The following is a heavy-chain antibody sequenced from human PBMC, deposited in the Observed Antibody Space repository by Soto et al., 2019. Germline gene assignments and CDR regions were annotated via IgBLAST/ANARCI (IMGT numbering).Heavy chain of an antibody. V-gene: IGHV3-7*01. CDR2: IKQDGSEK. D-gene: IGHD4-17*01. CDR3: ARDASTYGYYDVWFDP. CDR1: GFTFSSDW. Sequence: EVQLVESGGGLVQPGGSLRLSCAASGFTFSSDWMSWVRQAPGKGLEWVANIKQDGSEKYYVDSVKGRFTISRDNAKNSVYLQMNSLRAEDTAVYYCARDASTYGYYDVWFDPWGQGTLVTVSS. J-gene: IGHJ5*02.